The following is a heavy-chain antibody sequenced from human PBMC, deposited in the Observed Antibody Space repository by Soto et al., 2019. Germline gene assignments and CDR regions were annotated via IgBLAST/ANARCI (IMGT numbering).Heavy chain of an antibody. CDR2: IYYSGST. J-gene: IGHJ4*02. D-gene: IGHD2-2*02. CDR1: GGSISSSSYY. V-gene: IGHV4-39*01. Sequence: SETLSLTCTVSGGSISSSSYYWGWIRQPPGKGLEWIGSIYYSGSTYYNPSLKSRVTISVDTSKNQFSLKLSSVTAADTAVYYCARQGPAAIAYYFDYWGQGTLVTVSS. CDR3: ARQGPAAIAYYFDY.